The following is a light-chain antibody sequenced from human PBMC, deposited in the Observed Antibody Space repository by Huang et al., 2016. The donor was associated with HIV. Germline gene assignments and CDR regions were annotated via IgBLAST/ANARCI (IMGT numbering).Light chain of an antibody. CDR3: QQYHSWSPLT. V-gene: IGKV3-15*01. J-gene: IGKJ4*01. CDR2: GES. CDR1: QPIASD. Sequence: EIVLTQSPATLSVTPGEGVTLSCRASQPIASDLAWYQHRLGQAPKLLIYGESTRATGIPPRFSGSGSGSDFSLSITDLQSEDFGLYCCQQYHSWSPLTFGGGTKVEIK.